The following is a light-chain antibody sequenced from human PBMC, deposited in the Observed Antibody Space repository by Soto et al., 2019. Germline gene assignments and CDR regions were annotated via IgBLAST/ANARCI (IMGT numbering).Light chain of an antibody. CDR3: QQLNSYPWT. CDR2: DAS. J-gene: IGKJ1*01. CDR1: QSISSW. V-gene: IGKV1-5*01. Sequence: DIQMTQSPSTLSASLGDRVTITCRASQSISSWLAWYQQKPGKAPKLLIYDASSLESGVPSRFSGSGSGTEFTLTISSLQPDDFATYYCQQLNSYPWTFGQGTKVDTK.